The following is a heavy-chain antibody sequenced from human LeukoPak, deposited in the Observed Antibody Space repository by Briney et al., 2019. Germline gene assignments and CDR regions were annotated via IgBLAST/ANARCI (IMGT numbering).Heavy chain of an antibody. V-gene: IGHV4-34*01. Sequence: SETLSLTCAAYGGSFSGYYWSWIRQPPGKGLEWIGEINRSGSTNYNPSLKSRVTISVDTSKNQFSLQLSNVPAADTAVYYYAIGHSRECRGGSCSPLDYWGQGTLVTVSS. J-gene: IGHJ4*02. CDR1: GGSFSGYY. CDR2: INRSGST. D-gene: IGHD2-15*01. CDR3: AIGHSRECRGGSCSPLDY.